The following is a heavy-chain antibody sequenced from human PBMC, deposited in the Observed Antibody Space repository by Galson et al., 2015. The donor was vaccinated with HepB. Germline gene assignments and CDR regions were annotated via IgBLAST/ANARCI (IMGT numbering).Heavy chain of an antibody. CDR3: ARGGQLLNWFDP. D-gene: IGHD1-26*01. J-gene: IGHJ5*02. CDR1: GGSISSGGYY. CDR2: IYYSGNT. V-gene: IGHV4-31*03. Sequence: TLSLTCTVSGGSISSGGYYWSWIRQHPGKGLEWIGYIYYSGNTYYNPSLRSRVTILVDTSKNQFSLKLSSVTAADTAVYYCARGGQLLNWFDPWGQGTLVTVSS.